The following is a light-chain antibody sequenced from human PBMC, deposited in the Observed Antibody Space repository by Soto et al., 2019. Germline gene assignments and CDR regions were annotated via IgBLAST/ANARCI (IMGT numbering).Light chain of an antibody. Sequence: IVLTQSPCPLSLSPGERATLSCRASQSVSSRSLAWYQQKRRQAPYLLIYEAYSRATGRPDRFGGSGSGTDCTLTISRLEPEECSVYYCQRYGGFG. CDR2: EAY. CDR1: QSVSSRS. CDR3: QRYGG. V-gene: IGKV3-20*01. J-gene: IGKJ2*03.